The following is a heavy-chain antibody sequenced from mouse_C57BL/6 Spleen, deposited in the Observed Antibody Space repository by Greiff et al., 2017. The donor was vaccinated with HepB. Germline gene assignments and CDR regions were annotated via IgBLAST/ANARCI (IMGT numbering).Heavy chain of an antibody. J-gene: IGHJ4*01. V-gene: IGHV1-59*01. CDR3: ARYDYYAMDY. CDR1: GYTFPSYW. Sequence: QVQLQQPGAELVRPGTSVKLSCKVSGYTFPSYWMHWVKQRPGQGLEWIGVIDPSDSYTNYNQKFKGKATVTVDSSSSTAYMQLSSLTSEDSAVYYCARYDYYAMDYWGQGTSVTVSS. CDR2: IDPSDSYT.